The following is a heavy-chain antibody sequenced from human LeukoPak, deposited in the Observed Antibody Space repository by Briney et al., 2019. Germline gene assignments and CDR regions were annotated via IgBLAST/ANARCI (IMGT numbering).Heavy chain of an antibody. Sequence: GSLRLSCAASGFTFSSSAMSWVRQAPGKGLEWVSAISNNGGYTYYADSVQGRFTISRDNSKNTLYLQMNSLRAEDTAVYYCARTKTNWGSIYYYYGMDVWGQGTTVTVSS. V-gene: IGHV3-23*01. CDR1: GFTFSSSA. D-gene: IGHD7-27*01. CDR3: ARTKTNWGSIYYYYGMDV. CDR2: ISNNGGYT. J-gene: IGHJ6*02.